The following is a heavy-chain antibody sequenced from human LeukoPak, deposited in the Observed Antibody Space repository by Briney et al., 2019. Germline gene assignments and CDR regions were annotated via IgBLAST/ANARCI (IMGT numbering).Heavy chain of an antibody. J-gene: IGHJ4*02. CDR2: INSNSGGT. V-gene: IGHV1-2*02. D-gene: IGHD3-16*01. Sequence: GASVKVSCKASGYTFTGHYIHWVRQAPGQGPEWMGWINSNSGGTKYAQKFQGRVTMTRDTSISTAYMELSRLRSDDTAVYYCARDLRHWAWGDEYYFDYWGQGTLVTVSS. CDR1: GYTFTGHY. CDR3: ARDLRHWAWGDEYYFDY.